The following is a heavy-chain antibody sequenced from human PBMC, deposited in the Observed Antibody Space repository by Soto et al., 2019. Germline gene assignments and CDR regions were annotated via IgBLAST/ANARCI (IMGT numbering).Heavy chain of an antibody. CDR1: GFSLTNTRMG. CDR2: IFSAGEI. J-gene: IGHJ6*02. Sequence: QVTLKESGPVVMKPTETLTLTCTVSGFSLTNTRMGVSWIRQSPGKALEWLAHIFSAGEISFGTSPRSRLTLSKDSSISQVILTITNMDPAYTATYYCARTRKTAVNSYDFGLDVWGPGTSGTFSS. D-gene: IGHD4-4*01. CDR3: ARTRKTAVNSYDFGLDV. V-gene: IGHV2-26*01.